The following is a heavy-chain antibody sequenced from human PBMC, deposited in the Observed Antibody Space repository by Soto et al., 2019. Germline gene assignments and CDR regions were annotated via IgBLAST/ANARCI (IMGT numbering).Heavy chain of an antibody. CDR1: GGRVCDDSAA. CDR3: ARDQSTGWFRWGFES. D-gene: IGHD2-8*02. Sequence: PSQXLSLTCATSGGRVCDDSAAWTWIRKSQLRGIEVLGRTYYRSVWNPDYALSVKSRITINVDAARNQFSLRLSSVTPEYTAVYYCARDQSTGWFRWGFESWGQGTPVTVSS. J-gene: IGHJ4*02. CDR2: TYYRSVWNP. V-gene: IGHV6-1*01.